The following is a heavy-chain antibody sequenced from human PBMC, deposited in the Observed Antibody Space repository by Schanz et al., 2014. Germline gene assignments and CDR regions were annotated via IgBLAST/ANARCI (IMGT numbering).Heavy chain of an antibody. CDR2: ISNGGGYI. Sequence: EVQLVESGGGLVKPGGSLRLSCAASGFTMRNEWMSWVRQAPGKGLEWVSSISNGGGYIYYADSVKGRFTISRDNAKNSVYLQMHSLRAEDTALYYCARDRDAGGYDSWGQGTLVTVSS. J-gene: IGHJ5*01. CDR1: GFTMRNEW. V-gene: IGHV3-21*01. D-gene: IGHD2-8*02. CDR3: ARDRDAGGYDS.